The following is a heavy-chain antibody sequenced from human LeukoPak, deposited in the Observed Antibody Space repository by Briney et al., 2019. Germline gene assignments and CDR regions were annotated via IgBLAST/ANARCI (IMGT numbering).Heavy chain of an antibody. Sequence: SETLSLTCAVYGGSFSGYYWSWIRQPPGKGLEWIGEINHSGSTNYNPSLKSRVTISVDTSKNQFSLKLSSVTAVDTAVYYCARSAMVRGVRFDYWGQGTLVTVSS. CDR2: INHSGST. CDR1: GGSFSGYY. J-gene: IGHJ4*02. CDR3: ARSAMVRGVRFDY. D-gene: IGHD3-10*01. V-gene: IGHV4-34*01.